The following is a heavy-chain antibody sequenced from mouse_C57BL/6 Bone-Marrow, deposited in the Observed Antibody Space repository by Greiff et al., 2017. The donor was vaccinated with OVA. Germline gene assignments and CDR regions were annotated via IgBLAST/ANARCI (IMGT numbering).Heavy chain of an antibody. J-gene: IGHJ4*01. CDR2: IYPGSGST. Sequence: QVQLKQPGAELVKPGASVKMSCKASGYTFTSYWITWVKQRPGQGLEWIGDIYPGSGSTNYNEKFKSKATLTVDTSSSTAYMQLSSLTTENSEVYYCARGGGLLWPYWGQGTSVTVSS. CDR1: GYTFTSYW. D-gene: IGHD2-1*01. V-gene: IGHV1-55*01. CDR3: ARGGGLLWPY.